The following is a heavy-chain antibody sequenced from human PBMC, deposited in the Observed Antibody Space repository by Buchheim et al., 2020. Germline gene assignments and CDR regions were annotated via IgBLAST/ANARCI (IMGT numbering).Heavy chain of an antibody. CDR2: IKQDGSEK. CDR3: AREGPAYYYYYYGMDV. CDR1: GFTFSSYW. Sequence: EVQLVESGGGLVQPGGSLRLSCAASGFTFSSYWMSWVRQAPGKGPEWVANIKQDGSEKYYVDSVKGRFTISRDNAKNSLYLQKNSLRAEDTAVYYCAREGPAYYYYYYGMDVWGQGTT. V-gene: IGHV3-7*03. J-gene: IGHJ6*02.